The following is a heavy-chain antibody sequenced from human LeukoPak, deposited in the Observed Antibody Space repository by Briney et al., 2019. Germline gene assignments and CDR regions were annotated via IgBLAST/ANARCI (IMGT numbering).Heavy chain of an antibody. CDR2: ISAYNGNT. D-gene: IGHD2-2*01. V-gene: IGHV1-18*01. CDR1: GYTFTSYG. CDR3: ARLARYCSSTSCFNWFDP. J-gene: IGHJ5*02. Sequence: ASVKVSCKASGYTFTSYGISWVRQAPGQGLEWMGWISAYNGNTNYAQKLQGRVTMTTDTSTSTAYMELRSLRSDDTAVYYCARLARYCSSTSCFNWFDPWGQGTLVTVSS.